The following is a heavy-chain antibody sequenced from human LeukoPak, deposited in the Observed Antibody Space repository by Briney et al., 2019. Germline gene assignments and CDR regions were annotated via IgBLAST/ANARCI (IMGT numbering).Heavy chain of an antibody. Sequence: ASVKVSCEASGYTFTSYGIIWVRQAPGQGLEWMGWISAHNGKTNYAQKFQGRVTMTTDTPTSTAYMELRSLRSDDTAVYYCARGDVVVSAAVRFDPWGQGTLVTVSS. J-gene: IGHJ5*02. V-gene: IGHV1-18*01. D-gene: IGHD2-2*01. CDR3: ARGDVVVSAAVRFDP. CDR2: ISAHNGKT. CDR1: GYTFTSYG.